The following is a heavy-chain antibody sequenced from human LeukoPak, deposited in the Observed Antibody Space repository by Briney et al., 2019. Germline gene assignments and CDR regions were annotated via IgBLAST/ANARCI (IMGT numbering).Heavy chain of an antibody. CDR1: GFTFSSYA. CDR3: AIAERRSPIDY. V-gene: IGHV3-74*01. J-gene: IGHJ4*02. CDR2: INSDGSST. D-gene: IGHD1-1*01. Sequence: PGGSLRLSCAASGFTFSSYAMSWVRQAPGKGLVWVSRINSDGSSTSYADSVKGRFTIFRDNAKNSLYLQMNSLRAEDTAVYYCAIAERRSPIDYWGQGTLVTVSS.